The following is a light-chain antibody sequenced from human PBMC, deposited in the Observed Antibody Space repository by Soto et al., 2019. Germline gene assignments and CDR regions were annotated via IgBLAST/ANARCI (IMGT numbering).Light chain of an antibody. CDR1: QSISSS. Sequence: DLQMTQSPSSLSASVGDRVTITCRASQSISSSLNWYQQKPGKAPKLLIYAASNLQSGVPSRFSGSGSGTDFTLTISSLQPEDFATYYCQQSSSIPITFGQGTRLEIK. CDR3: QQSSSIPIT. CDR2: AAS. J-gene: IGKJ5*01. V-gene: IGKV1-39*01.